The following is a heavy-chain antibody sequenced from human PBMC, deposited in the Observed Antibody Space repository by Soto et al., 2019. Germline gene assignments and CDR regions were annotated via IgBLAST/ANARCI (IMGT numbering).Heavy chain of an antibody. V-gene: IGHV1-69*13. D-gene: IGHD3-22*01. CDR2: IIPIFGTA. J-gene: IGHJ6*02. CDR3: ARGSYDSSGYPYYYYYGMDV. Sequence: SVKVSCKASGGTFSSYAISWVRQAPGQGLEWMGGIIPIFGTANYAQKFQGRVTITADESTSTAYMELSSLRSEDTAVYYCARGSYDSSGYPYYYYYGMDVWGQGTTVTVSS. CDR1: GGTFSSYA.